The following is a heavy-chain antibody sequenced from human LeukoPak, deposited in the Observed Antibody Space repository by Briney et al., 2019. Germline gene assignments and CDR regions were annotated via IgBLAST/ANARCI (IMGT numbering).Heavy chain of an antibody. D-gene: IGHD5-18*01. CDR3: ARVDTAMDDYYYYGMDV. CDR2: TRNKANSYTT. J-gene: IGHJ6*02. Sequence: GGSLRLSCAASGFTFSDHYMDWVREAPGKGLEWGGRTRNKANSYTTEYAASVKGRFTISRDDSKNSLYLQMNSLKTEDTAVYYCARVDTAMDDYYYYGMDVWGQGTTVTVSS. CDR1: GFTFSDHY. V-gene: IGHV3-72*01.